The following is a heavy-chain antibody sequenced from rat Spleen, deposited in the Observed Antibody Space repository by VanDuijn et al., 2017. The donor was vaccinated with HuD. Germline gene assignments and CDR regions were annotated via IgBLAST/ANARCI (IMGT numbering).Heavy chain of an antibody. J-gene: IGHJ2*01. D-gene: IGHD1-4*01. Sequence: EVQLVESGGGLVQPGRSLRLSCAASGFTFSDYYMAWVRHAPTKGLEWVASFSYDGGSTYYRDSVKGRFSISRDNAKTSLYLQKDSLRSEDTATYYSTSEPGYNSYFAYWGQGVMVTVSS. V-gene: IGHV5-20*01. CDR1: GFTFSDYY. CDR3: TSEPGYNSYFAY. CDR2: FSYDGGST.